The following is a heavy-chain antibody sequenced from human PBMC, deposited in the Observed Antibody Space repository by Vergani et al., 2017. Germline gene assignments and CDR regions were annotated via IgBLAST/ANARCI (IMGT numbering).Heavy chain of an antibody. D-gene: IGHD6-13*01. Sequence: VQLVESGGGVVQPGRSLRLSCAASGFTVSSNYMSWVRQAPGKGLEWVSVIFSGGSTYYADSVKGRFTISRDNSKNTLYLQMNSLRAEDTAVYYCARGGLAAAKNFDYWGQGTLVTVSS. J-gene: IGHJ4*02. CDR1: GFTVSSNY. V-gene: IGHV3-53*01. CDR2: IFSGGST. CDR3: ARGGLAAAKNFDY.